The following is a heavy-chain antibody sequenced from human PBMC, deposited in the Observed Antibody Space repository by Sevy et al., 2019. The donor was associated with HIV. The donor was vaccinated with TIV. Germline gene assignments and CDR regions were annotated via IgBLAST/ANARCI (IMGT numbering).Heavy chain of an antibody. J-gene: IGHJ4*02. CDR3: ARSISWYASFDS. CDR1: GRTFSNYA. CDR2: IIPMFGTA. D-gene: IGHD6-13*01. V-gene: IGHV1-69*13. Sequence: ASVKVSCKASGRTFSNYAINWVRQGPGQGLEWMGGIIPMFGTANYVQKFQGRVTITADESTKTAYMELSSLRSEDTAVYYCARSISWYASFDSWGQGTLVTVSS.